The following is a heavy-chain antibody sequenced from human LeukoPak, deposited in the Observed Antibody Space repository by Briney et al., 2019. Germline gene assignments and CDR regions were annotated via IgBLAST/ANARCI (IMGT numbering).Heavy chain of an antibody. D-gene: IGHD1-26*01. J-gene: IGHJ4*02. CDR2: ISATGGTT. CDR3: AKEAGWELLGENFDY. CDR1: GFSFSTCA. Sequence: GGSLRLSCAASGFSFSTCAMSWVRQAPGKGLEWVSLISATGGTTYYADSVKGRFTISRDNSKNTLYLQMNSLRAEDTAVYYCAKEAGWELLGENFDYWGQGTLVTVSS. V-gene: IGHV3-23*01.